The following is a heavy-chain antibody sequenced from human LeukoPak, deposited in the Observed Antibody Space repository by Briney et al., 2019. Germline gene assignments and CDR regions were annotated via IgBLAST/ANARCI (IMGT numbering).Heavy chain of an antibody. J-gene: IGHJ4*02. V-gene: IGHV4-34*01. D-gene: IGHD6-13*01. CDR1: GFTLSSYG. Sequence: GSLRLSCAASGFTLSSYGMSWVRQPPGKGLESLGEINHVGSTNYNPSLKSRVTISVDTSKNQFSLRLSSVTAADTAVYYCARVTGYVMEDYFDYWGQGTLVTVSS. CDR3: ARVTGYVMEDYFDY. CDR2: INHVGST.